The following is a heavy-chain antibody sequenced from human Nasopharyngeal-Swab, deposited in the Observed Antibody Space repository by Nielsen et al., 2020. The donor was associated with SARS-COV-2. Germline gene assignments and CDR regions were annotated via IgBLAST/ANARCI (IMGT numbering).Heavy chain of an antibody. CDR1: GGSFSGYY. D-gene: IGHD6-19*01. J-gene: IGHJ6*02. CDR3: ASRLGYSSGWAPLGYYYYGMDV. V-gene: IGHV4-34*01. Sequence: GSLRLSCAVYGGSFSGYYWSWIRQPPGKGLEWIGEINHSGSTNYNPSLKSRVTISVDTSKNQFSLKLSSVTAADTAVYYCASRLGYSSGWAPLGYYYYGMDVWGQGTTVTVSS. CDR2: INHSGST.